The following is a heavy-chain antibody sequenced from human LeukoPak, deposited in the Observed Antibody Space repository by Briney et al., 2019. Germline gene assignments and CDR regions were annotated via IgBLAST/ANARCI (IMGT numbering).Heavy chain of an antibody. CDR3: ARDRGSSGRLGRFDN. V-gene: IGHV3-7*01. Sequence: RTGGSLRLSCAASGFTLSTYWMTWVRQAPGKGLEWVANIKQDGGEKYYVDSVKGRFTISRDNAKKLLYLQMNSLRVEDTAVYYCARDRGSSGRLGRFDNWGQGTLVTVSP. CDR1: GFTLSTYW. D-gene: IGHD6-19*01. J-gene: IGHJ4*02. CDR2: IKQDGGEK.